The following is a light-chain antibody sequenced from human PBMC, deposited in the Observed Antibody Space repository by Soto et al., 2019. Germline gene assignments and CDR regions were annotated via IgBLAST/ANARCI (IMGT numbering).Light chain of an antibody. CDR3: QQYGSSGT. V-gene: IGKV3-20*01. J-gene: IGKJ1*01. CDR2: GAS. Sequence: LTQSAGTLTPARREIATLSCRASQSVSNNYLAWYQQKPGQAPRLLIYGASNRATGIPDRFSGSGFGTDFTLTISRLEPEDFAVYYCQQYGSSGTFGQGTKVDIK. CDR1: QSVSNNY.